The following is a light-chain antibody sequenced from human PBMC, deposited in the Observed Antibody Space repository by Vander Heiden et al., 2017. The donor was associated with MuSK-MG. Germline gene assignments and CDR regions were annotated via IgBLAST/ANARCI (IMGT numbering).Light chain of an antibody. CDR2: DAS. Sequence: EIVLTQSPATLSLSPGESATLSCRASQSVSSYLAWYQRRPGQAPRLLIYDASNRATGIPARLSGSGSGTDFTLTISSLEPEDFAVYYCQQRRSWPLTFGGGTKVEIK. CDR3: QQRRSWPLT. V-gene: IGKV3-11*01. J-gene: IGKJ4*01. CDR1: QSVSSY.